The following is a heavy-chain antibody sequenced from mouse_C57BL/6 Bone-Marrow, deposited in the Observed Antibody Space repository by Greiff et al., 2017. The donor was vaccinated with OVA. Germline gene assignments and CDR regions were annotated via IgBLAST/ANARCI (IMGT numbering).Heavy chain of an antibody. Sequence: QVQLKESGAELARPGASVKLSCKASGYTFTSYGISWVKQRTGQGLEWIGEIYPRSGNTYYNEKFKGKATLTADKSSSTAYMELRSLTSEDSSVYFCALGTTVRPYYFDYWGQGTTLTVSS. CDR3: ALGTTVRPYYFDY. V-gene: IGHV1-81*01. D-gene: IGHD1-1*01. CDR1: GYTFTSYG. CDR2: IYPRSGNT. J-gene: IGHJ2*01.